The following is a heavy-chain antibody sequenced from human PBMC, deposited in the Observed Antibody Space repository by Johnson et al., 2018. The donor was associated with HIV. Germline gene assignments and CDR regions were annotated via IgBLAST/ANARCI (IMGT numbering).Heavy chain of an antibody. CDR2: IWWDGTST. CDR1: GFTFSRYY. J-gene: IGHJ3*02. D-gene: IGHD3-16*01. CDR3: AKDLVERSGVSDEAFEI. V-gene: IGHV3-NL1*01. Sequence: QVQLVESGGGLIQPGGSLRLSCAASGFTFSRYYMHWVRQAPGKGLEWVSLIWWDGTSTFYSDSVKGRFTISRDNSKKTLYLQMNSLRAEDVAVYYCAKDLVERSGVSDEAFEIWEQGSTVIDSS.